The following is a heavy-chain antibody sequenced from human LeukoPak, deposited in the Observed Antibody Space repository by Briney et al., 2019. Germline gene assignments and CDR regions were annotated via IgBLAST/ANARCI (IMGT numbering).Heavy chain of an antibody. V-gene: IGHV4-34*01. D-gene: IGHD3-10*01. CDR3: ARHQRRITRRGAIDC. CDR1: GGSFSGYY. CDR2: INHSGST. Sequence: SETLSLTCAVYGGSFSGYYWSWIRQPPGKGLEWIGEINHSGSTNYNPSLKSRVTISVDTSKNQFSLKLSSVTAADTAVYYCARHQRRITRRGAIDCWGQGTLVTVSS. J-gene: IGHJ4*02.